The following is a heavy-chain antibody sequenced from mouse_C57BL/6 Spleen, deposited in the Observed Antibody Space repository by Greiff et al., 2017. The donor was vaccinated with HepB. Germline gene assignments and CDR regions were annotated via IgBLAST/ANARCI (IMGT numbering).Heavy chain of an antibody. CDR1: GFNIKNTY. Sequence: EVKLVESVAELVRPGASVKLSCTASGFNIKNTYMHWVKQRPEQGLEWIGRIDPANGNTKYAPKFQGKATITADTSSNTAYLQLSSLTSEDTAIYYCARGEYGNYPAWFAYWGQGTLVTVSA. V-gene: IGHV14-3*01. D-gene: IGHD2-10*02. CDR2: IDPANGNT. CDR3: ARGEYGNYPAWFAY. J-gene: IGHJ3*01.